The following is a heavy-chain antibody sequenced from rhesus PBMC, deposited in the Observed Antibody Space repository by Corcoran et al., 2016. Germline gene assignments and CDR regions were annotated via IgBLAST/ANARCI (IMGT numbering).Heavy chain of an antibody. CDR2: IYGSGSST. CDR1: GGSISSSY. Sequence: QLQLQESGPGLVKPSETLSLTCSVSGGSISSSYWSWIRQAPGQGLEWIGYIYGSGSSTNYNTSLKSRVTLSVATSKNQLSLKLSSVTAADTAVYYCARGGGYSGYNNRFDVWGAGVLVTVSS. J-gene: IGHJ5-1*01. CDR3: ARGGGYSGYNNRFDV. D-gene: IGHD5-42*01. V-gene: IGHV4-169*01.